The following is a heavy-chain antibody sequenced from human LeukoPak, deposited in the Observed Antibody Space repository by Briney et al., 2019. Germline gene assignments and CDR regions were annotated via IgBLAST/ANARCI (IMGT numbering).Heavy chain of an antibody. Sequence: GGSLRLSCAASGFTFSRYAMSWVRQAPGKGLEWVSGISGSGDSTYYADSVEGRLTISRDNSKNTLYLQMNSLRAEDTAVYYCAKDNSGFLFFWDYWGQGTLVTVSS. CDR3: AKDNSGFLFFWDY. CDR2: ISGSGDST. CDR1: GFTFSRYA. V-gene: IGHV3-23*01. D-gene: IGHD5-12*01. J-gene: IGHJ4*02.